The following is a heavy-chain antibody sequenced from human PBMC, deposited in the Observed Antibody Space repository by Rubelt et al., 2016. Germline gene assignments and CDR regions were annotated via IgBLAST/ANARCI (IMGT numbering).Heavy chain of an antibody. J-gene: IGHJ4*02. D-gene: IGHD4-23*01. CDR2: INHSGST. CDR3: AIRSHYGGNSGGRRDY. V-gene: IGHV4-34*01. Sequence: QVQLQQWGAGLLKPSETLSLTCAVYGGSFSGYYWSWIRQPPGKGLEWIGGINHSGSTNYNPSLMIRVTISVDTSNNQFSLKLSSVTAADTAVYYCAIRSHYGGNSGGRRDYWGQGTLVTVSS. CDR1: GGSFSGYY.